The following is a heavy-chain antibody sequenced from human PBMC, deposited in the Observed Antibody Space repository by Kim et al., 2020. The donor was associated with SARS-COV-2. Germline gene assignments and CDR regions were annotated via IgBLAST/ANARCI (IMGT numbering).Heavy chain of an antibody. Sequence: GRGGSTYYADPVKGRFTISRDNSKNPLYLQMNSLRAEDTAVYYCAKRMDYWGQGTLVTVSS. V-gene: IGHV3-23*01. CDR3: AKRMDY. CDR2: GRGGST. D-gene: IGHD2-2*03. J-gene: IGHJ4*02.